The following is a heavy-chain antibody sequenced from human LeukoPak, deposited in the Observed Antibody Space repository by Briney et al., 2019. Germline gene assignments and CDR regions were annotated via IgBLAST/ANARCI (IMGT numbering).Heavy chain of an antibody. CDR1: GFTFSSYV. V-gene: IGHV3-23*01. CDR3: AKDRAYYYGSGSSRIDY. D-gene: IGHD3-10*01. Sequence: GGSLRLSCAASGFTFSSYVMSWVRQAPGKGLEWVSAISGSGGSTYYADSVKGRFTISRDNSKNTLYLQMNSLRAEDTAVYYCAKDRAYYYGSGSSRIDYWGQGTLVTVSS. J-gene: IGHJ4*02. CDR2: ISGSGGST.